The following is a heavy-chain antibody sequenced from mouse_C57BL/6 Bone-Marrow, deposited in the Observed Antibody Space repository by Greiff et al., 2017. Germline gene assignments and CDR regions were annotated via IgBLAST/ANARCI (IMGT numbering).Heavy chain of an antibody. CDR3: AREEGITTVGPWFAY. CDR1: GYTFTSYW. Sequence: QVHVKQPGTELVKPGASVKLSCKASGYTFTSYWMHWVKQRPGQGLEWIGNINPSNGGTNYNEKFKSKATLTVDKSSSTAYMQLSSLTSEDSAVYYCAREEGITTVGPWFAYWGQGTLVTVSA. J-gene: IGHJ3*01. CDR2: INPSNGGT. D-gene: IGHD1-1*01. V-gene: IGHV1-53*01.